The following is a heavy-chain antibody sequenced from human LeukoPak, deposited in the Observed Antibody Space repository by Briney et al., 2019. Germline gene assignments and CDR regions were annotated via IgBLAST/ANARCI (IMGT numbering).Heavy chain of an antibody. CDR3: ARDLNSALWFDP. CDR1: GFTFSSYA. J-gene: IGHJ5*02. D-gene: IGHD2/OR15-2a*01. CDR2: ISYDGSNK. V-gene: IGHV3-30-3*01. Sequence: GGSLRLSCAASGFTFSSYAMHWVRQAPGKGLEWVAVISYDGSNKYYADSMKGRFTISRDNSKNTLYLQMNSLRAEDTAVYYCARDLNSALWFDPWGQGTLVTVSS.